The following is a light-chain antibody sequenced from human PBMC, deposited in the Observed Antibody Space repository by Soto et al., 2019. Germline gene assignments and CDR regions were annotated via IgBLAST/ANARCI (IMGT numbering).Light chain of an antibody. CDR3: SSYTSSSTVI. J-gene: IGLJ2*01. CDR2: DVR. CDR1: SSDVGGYNF. V-gene: IGLV2-14*03. Sequence: QSALTQPASVSGSPGQSITISCTGTSSDVGGYNFVSWYQQHPGKAPKFIIYDVRNRPSGVSNRFSGSRSGNTASLTISGXXXXXEXXYXCSSYTSSSTVIFGGGTKLTVL.